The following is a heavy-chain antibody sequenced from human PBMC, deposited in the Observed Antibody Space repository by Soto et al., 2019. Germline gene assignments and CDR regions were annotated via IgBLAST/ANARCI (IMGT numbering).Heavy chain of an antibody. CDR1: GGSFSGYY. Sequence: PSETLSLTCAVYGGSFSGYYWSWIRQPPGKGLEWIGEINHSGSTNYNPSLKSRVTISVDTSKNQFSLKLSSVTAADTAVYYCARGPKRSGWYSGLYYFDYWGQRTLVTASS. D-gene: IGHD6-19*01. J-gene: IGHJ4*02. CDR3: ARGPKRSGWYSGLYYFDY. CDR2: INHSGST. V-gene: IGHV4-34*01.